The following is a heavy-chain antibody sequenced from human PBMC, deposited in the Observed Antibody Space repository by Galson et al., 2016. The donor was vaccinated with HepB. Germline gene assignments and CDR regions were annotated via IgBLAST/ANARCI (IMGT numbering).Heavy chain of an antibody. D-gene: IGHD6-19*01. J-gene: IGHJ6*03. CDR1: GGSISSDYY. Sequence: SETLSLTCIVSGGSISSDYYWGWIRQPPGRGLEWIGSIYSGEDTYYNPSLTSRVTISVDTSKNQVSLRLDSVTAADTGVYYCATGIVVAGKYYYHYMDVWGKGTTVTVSS. CDR3: ATGIVVAGKYYYHYMDV. CDR2: IYSGEDT. V-gene: IGHV4-39*01.